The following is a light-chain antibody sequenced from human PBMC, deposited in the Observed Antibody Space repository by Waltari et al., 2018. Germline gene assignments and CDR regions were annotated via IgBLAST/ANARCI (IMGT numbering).Light chain of an antibody. V-gene: IGKV3-11*01. CDR1: QSVSSH. CDR2: DAS. Sequence: DIVLTQSPATLPLSPGERATLPCRASQSVSSHLAWYQQKPGQAPRLLLYDASNGATDIPARFSGSGSGTDFTLTISTLEPEDFAVYYCQQRFNWPPITFGQGTRLEVK. J-gene: IGKJ5*01. CDR3: QQRFNWPPIT.